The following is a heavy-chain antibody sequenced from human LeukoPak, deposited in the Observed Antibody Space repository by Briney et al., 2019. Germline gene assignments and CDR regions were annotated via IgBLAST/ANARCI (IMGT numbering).Heavy chain of an antibody. J-gene: IGHJ4*02. D-gene: IGHD6-6*01. CDR3: ARWGPYSSSPFFDY. V-gene: IGHV3-53*01. CDR1: GFTVSSNY. Sequence: GGSLRLSCAASGFTVSSNYMSWVRQAQGKGLEWVSVIYSGGSTYYADSVKGRFTISRDNSKNTLYLQMNSLRAEDTAVYYCARWGPYSSSPFFDYWGQGTLVTVSS. CDR2: IYSGGST.